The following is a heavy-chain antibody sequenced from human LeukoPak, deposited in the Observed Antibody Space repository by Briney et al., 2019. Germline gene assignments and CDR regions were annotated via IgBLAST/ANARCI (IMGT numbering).Heavy chain of an antibody. V-gene: IGHV3-23*01. CDR3: AKDRRGGSYYAATLDI. CDR2: ISDSGDVT. Sequence: GGSLRLSCAASGFTFSSYAMSWVRQAPGKGLEWVSGISDSGDVTYYADSVKGRFTISRDNSKNTLYVQMNSLRVEDTAVYFCAKDRRGGSYYAATLDIWGPGTMVTVSS. J-gene: IGHJ3*02. CDR1: GFTFSSYA. D-gene: IGHD1-26*01.